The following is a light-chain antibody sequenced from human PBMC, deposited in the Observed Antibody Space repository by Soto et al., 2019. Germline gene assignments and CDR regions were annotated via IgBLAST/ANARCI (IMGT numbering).Light chain of an antibody. CDR3: QQRSNWPRGT. CDR2: DAS. CDR1: QSVSSY. Sequence: EIVLTQSPATLSLSPGERATLSCRASQSVSSYLAWYQQKPGQAPRLLIYDASNRATGIPARFSGSGSGTDFTLPISSLEPEDFVVYYCQQRSNWPRGTFGQGTKLEIK. J-gene: IGKJ2*02. V-gene: IGKV3-11*01.